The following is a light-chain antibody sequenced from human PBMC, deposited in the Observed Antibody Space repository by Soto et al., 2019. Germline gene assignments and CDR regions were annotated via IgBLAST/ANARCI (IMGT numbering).Light chain of an antibody. V-gene: IGKV3-15*01. Sequence: EIVMRQPPATQSVSPGERATLSCRASQSIGIDLAWYQQKAGQAPRLLIYGASTRATGIPARFSGSGSGTEFTLTISSLQSEDFAVYHCQQYNDWPPLTFGGGTKVDI. CDR1: QSIGID. CDR3: QQYNDWPPLT. J-gene: IGKJ4*01. CDR2: GAS.